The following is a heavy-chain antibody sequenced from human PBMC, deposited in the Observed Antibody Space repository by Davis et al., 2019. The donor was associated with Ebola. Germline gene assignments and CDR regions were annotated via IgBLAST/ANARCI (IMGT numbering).Heavy chain of an antibody. V-gene: IGHV3-13*01. CDR1: GFTFSSYD. J-gene: IGHJ5*02. Sequence: PSGSLSLSCAVSGFTFSSYDMHWVRQATGKGLEWISAIGTAGDTYYPGSVKGRFTISRDNSKNTLYLQMNSLRAEDTAVYYCARDASGRGLDPWGQGTLVTVSS. CDR2: IGTAGDT. CDR3: ARDASGRGLDP. D-gene: IGHD3/OR15-3a*01.